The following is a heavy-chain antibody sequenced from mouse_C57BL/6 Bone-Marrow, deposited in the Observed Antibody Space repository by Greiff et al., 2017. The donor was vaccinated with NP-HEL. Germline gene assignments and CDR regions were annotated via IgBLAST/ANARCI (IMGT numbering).Heavy chain of an antibody. CDR2: INPGSGGT. CDR3: ARSLYSNPSLAY. Sequence: QVQLQQSGAELVRPGTSVKVSCKASGYAFTNYLIEWVKQRPGQGLEWIGVINPGSGGTNYNEKFKGKATLTADKSSSTAYMQLSSLTSEDSAVYFCARSLYSNPSLAYWGQGTLVTVSA. CDR1: GYAFTNYL. J-gene: IGHJ3*01. V-gene: IGHV1-54*01. D-gene: IGHD2-5*01.